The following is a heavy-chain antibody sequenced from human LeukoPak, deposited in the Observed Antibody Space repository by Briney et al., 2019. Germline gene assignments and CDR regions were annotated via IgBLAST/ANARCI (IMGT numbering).Heavy chain of an antibody. Sequence: SETLSLTCTVSGGSISSSSYYWGWICQPPGKGLEWIGSIYYIGSTYYHPSLKSRVTISVDTSKNQFSLKLSSVTAADTAVYYCARWGSSWYYFDYWGQGTLVTVSS. CDR2: IYYIGST. V-gene: IGHV4-39*07. CDR3: ARWGSSWYYFDY. D-gene: IGHD6-13*01. J-gene: IGHJ4*02. CDR1: GGSISSSSYY.